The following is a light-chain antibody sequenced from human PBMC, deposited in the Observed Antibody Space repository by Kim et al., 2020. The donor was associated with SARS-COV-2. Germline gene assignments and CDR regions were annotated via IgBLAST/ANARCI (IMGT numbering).Light chain of an antibody. J-gene: IGKJ1*01. CDR3: LQYNAYSPWT. V-gene: IGKV1-5*03. CDR1: QSVSAW. CDR2: TAS. Sequence: DIQMTQSPSTLSASVGDRVTITCRASQSVSAWLAWYQQQPGKAPNLLIYTASSLESGVPSRFSASGSGTEFTLTISSLQPDDFATYYCLQYNAYSPWTFGHGTKLEI.